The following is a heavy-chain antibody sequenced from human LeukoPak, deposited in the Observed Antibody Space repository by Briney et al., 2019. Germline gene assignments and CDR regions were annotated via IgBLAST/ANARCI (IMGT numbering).Heavy chain of an antibody. Sequence: PSETLSLICTFSGHSISSYYWSWIRQPAGKGLEWIGRDYTSGSTNYNPSLKSRVTMSVDTSKNQFSLKLSSVTAADTAVYYCARGARKRGYSGYDRHRSDYWGQGTLVTVSS. CDR3: ARGARKRGYSGYDRHRSDY. D-gene: IGHD5-12*01. CDR1: GHSISSYY. V-gene: IGHV4-4*07. J-gene: IGHJ4*02. CDR2: DYTSGST.